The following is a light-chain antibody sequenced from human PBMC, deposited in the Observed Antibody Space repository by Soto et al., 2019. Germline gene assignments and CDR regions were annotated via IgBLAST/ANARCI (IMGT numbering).Light chain of an antibody. Sequence: QSALTQYASVSGSPGQSITISCTGTSSDVGGFNYVSWYQQHPGKAPNRMIYDVFTRPSGVSNRFSGSKSGNTASLTISALQAEDEADYYCNSWTRTSTYVFGSGTKVTVL. CDR2: DVF. J-gene: IGLJ1*01. CDR3: NSWTRTSTYV. V-gene: IGLV2-14*03. CDR1: SSDVGGFNY.